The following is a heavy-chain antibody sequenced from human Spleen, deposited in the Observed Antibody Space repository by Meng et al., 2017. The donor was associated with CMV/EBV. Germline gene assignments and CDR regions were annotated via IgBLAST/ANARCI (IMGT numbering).Heavy chain of an antibody. CDR2: IVVGSGHT. Sequence: SVKVSCKASGFTFTSSAVQWVRQARGQRLEWIGWIVVGSGHTGYVQKFQGRVTMTRDTSKSTAYMDLSSLRSDDTAVYYCARGRGYIGAWGQGTLVTVSS. J-gene: IGHJ5*02. V-gene: IGHV1-58*01. CDR3: ARGRGYIGA. D-gene: IGHD5-12*01. CDR1: GFTFTSSA.